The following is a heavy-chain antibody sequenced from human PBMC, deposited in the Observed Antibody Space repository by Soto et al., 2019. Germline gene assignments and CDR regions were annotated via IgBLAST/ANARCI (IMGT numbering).Heavy chain of an antibody. D-gene: IGHD3-9*01. CDR2: IFSNDEK. CDR3: ARLQKRYFDWLFDYYYYMDV. V-gene: IGHV2-26*01. J-gene: IGHJ6*03. CDR1: GFSLSNARMG. Sequence: ASGPTLVNHTETLTLTCTVSGFSLSNARMGVSWIRQPPGKALEWLAHIFSNDEKSYSTSLKSRLTISKDTSKSQVVLTMTNMDPVDTATYYCARLQKRYFDWLFDYYYYMDVWGKGTTVTVSS.